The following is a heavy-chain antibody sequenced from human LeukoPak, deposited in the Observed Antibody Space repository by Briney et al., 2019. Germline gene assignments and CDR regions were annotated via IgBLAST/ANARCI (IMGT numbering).Heavy chain of an antibody. V-gene: IGHV3-9*01. CDR2: ISWNSGSI. D-gene: IGHD3-22*01. CDR3: ARDITMIVVVIDYGMDV. Sequence: PGGSLRLSCAGSGFIFNNYAMHWVRQPPGKGLEWVSGISWNSGSIDYADSVKGRFTISRDNAKNSLYLQMNSLRAEDTAVYYCARDITMIVVVIDYGMDVWGQGTTVTVSS. J-gene: IGHJ6*02. CDR1: GFIFNNYA.